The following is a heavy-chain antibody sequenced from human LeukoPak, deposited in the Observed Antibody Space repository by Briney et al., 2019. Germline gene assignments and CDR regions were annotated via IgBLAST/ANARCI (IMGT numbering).Heavy chain of an antibody. CDR1: GVSISSGSYN. J-gene: IGHJ3*02. V-gene: IGHV4-39*07. Sequence: PSETLSLTCTVSGVSISSGSYNWGWIRQPPGKGLEWIGSIYYSGSTYYNPSLKSRVTISVDTSKNQFSLKLSSVTAADTAVYYCATDPPLFRWNYDAFDIWGQGTMVTVSS. CDR2: IYYSGST. CDR3: ATDPPLFRWNYDAFDI. D-gene: IGHD1-7*01.